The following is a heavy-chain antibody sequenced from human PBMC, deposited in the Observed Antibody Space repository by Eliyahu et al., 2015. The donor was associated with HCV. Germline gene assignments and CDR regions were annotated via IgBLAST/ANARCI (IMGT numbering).Heavy chain of an antibody. D-gene: IGHD5-18*01. Sequence: QVQLVESGGGVVQPGRSLRLSCAASGFTFXSYGMHWVRQAPGKGLEWVAVISYDGSNKYYADSVKGRFTISRDNSRNTLYLQMNSLRAEDTAVYYCARDRGQGYSYGDFDYWGQGTLVTVSS. CDR1: GFTFXSYG. J-gene: IGHJ4*02. CDR3: ARDRGQGYSYGDFDY. CDR2: ISYDGSNK. V-gene: IGHV3-30*03.